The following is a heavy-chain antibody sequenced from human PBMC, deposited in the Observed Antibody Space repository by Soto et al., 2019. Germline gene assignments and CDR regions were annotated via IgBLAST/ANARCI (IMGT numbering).Heavy chain of an antibody. CDR3: ARSQGSSTSLEIYYYYYYGMDV. V-gene: IGHV1-69*13. D-gene: IGHD2-2*01. CDR1: GGTFSSYA. J-gene: IGHJ6*02. Sequence: SVKVSCKASGGTFSSYAISWVRQAPGQGLGGMGGIIPISDTTNYAQKFQGRVTITADESTSTAYMELSSLRSEDTAVYYCARSQGSSTSLEIYYYYYYGMDVWGQGTTVTVSS. CDR2: IIPISDTT.